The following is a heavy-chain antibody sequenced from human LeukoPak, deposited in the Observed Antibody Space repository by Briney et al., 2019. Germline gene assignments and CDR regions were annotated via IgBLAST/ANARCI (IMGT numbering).Heavy chain of an antibody. CDR1: EFTVSTNY. D-gene: IGHD5-24*01. CDR2: IYRGGST. V-gene: IGHV3-66*01. CDR3: ARVKNGYNYVFDY. Sequence: PGGSLRLSCAASEFTVSTNYMTWVRQAPGKGLEWVSVIYRGGSTYYADSVKGRFTIYRDNSKNTLYLQMNSLIAEDTAMYYCARVKNGYNYVFDYWGQGSLVTVSS. J-gene: IGHJ4*02.